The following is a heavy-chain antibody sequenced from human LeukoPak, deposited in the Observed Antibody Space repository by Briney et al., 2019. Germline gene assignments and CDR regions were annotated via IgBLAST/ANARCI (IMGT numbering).Heavy chain of an antibody. Sequence: GGSLRLSCAASGFTFSSYAMSWVRQAPGKGLEWVSGTSGSGGHTYCADSVKGRFTISRDNSKNTLYLQMNRLGAEDTAIYYCMKGAVWGQGTPVTVSS. CDR1: GFTFSSYA. V-gene: IGHV3-23*01. CDR2: TSGSGGHT. CDR3: MKGAV. J-gene: IGHJ4*02.